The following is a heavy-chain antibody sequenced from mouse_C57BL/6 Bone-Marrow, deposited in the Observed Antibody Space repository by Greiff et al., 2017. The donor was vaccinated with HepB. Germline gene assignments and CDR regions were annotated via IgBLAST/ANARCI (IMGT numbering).Heavy chain of an antibody. CDR2: ISYDGSN. V-gene: IGHV3-6*01. Sequence: EVKLMESGPGLVKPSQSLSLTCSVTGYSITSGYYWNWIRQFPGNKLEWMGYISYDGSNNYNPSLKNRISITRDTSKNQFFLKLNSVTTEDTATYYCARVGDPDYWGQGTTLTVSS. CDR1: GYSITSGYY. CDR3: ARVGDPDY. J-gene: IGHJ2*01.